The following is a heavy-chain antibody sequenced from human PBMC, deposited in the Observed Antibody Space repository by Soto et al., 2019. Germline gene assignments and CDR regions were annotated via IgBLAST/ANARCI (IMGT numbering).Heavy chain of an antibody. CDR1: GGSISSGGYY. D-gene: IGHD6-25*01. V-gene: IGHV4-31*03. CDR3: ARAYLGAAGRLNWFDP. J-gene: IGHJ5*02. Sequence: TLSLTCTVSGGSISSGGYYWSWIRQHPGKGLEWIGYIYYSGSTYYNPSLKSRVTISVDTSKNQFSLKLSSVTAADTAVYYCARAYLGAAGRLNWFDPWGQGTLVTVSS. CDR2: IYYSGST.